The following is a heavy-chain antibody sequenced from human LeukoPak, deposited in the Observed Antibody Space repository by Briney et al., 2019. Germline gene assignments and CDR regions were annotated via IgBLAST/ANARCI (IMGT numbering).Heavy chain of an antibody. D-gene: IGHD5-18*01. Sequence: PGGSLRHSCTASGFTFSSYWMNWVRQAPGKGLEWVTSISSSSSYIYYADSVKGRFTISRDNAKNSLYLQMNSLRAQDTAVYYCARDINRYSYAKTRSHYYYYYMDVWGKGTTVTISS. CDR1: GFTFSSYW. CDR2: ISSSSSYI. CDR3: ARDINRYSYAKTRSHYYYYYMDV. J-gene: IGHJ6*03. V-gene: IGHV3-21*04.